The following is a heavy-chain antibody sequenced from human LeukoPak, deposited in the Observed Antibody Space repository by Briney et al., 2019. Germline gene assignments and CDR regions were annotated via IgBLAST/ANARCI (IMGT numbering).Heavy chain of an antibody. Sequence: GGSLRLSCAASGFTFSSYAMSWVRQAPGKGLEWVAGISDSGGSTNYADSVKGRFTISRDNPKNTLYLQMNSLRAEDTAVYFCAKRGIVIRAVIIVGFHKEAYYFDYWGQGALVTVSS. CDR2: ISDSGGST. J-gene: IGHJ4*02. V-gene: IGHV3-23*01. D-gene: IGHD3-10*01. CDR1: GFTFSSYA. CDR3: AKRGIVIRAVIIVGFHKEAYYFDY.